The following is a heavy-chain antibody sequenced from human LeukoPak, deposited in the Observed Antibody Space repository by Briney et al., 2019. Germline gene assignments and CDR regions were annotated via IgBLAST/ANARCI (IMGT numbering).Heavy chain of an antibody. CDR2: ISYDGSNK. CDR1: GFTSTSYP. Sequence: PGGSLRLSCAASGFTSTSYPVFWVRQAPGKGLEWVAVISYDGSNKYYADSVKGRFTISRDNSKDTLYLQMNSLRAEDTAVYYCAKCVRYCSGGSCYSAWFDPWGQGTLVTVSS. CDR3: AKCVRYCSGGSCYSAWFDP. J-gene: IGHJ5*02. D-gene: IGHD2-15*01. V-gene: IGHV3-30-3*02.